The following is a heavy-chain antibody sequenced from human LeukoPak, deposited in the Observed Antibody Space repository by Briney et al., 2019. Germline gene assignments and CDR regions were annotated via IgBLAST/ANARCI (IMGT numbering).Heavy chain of an antibody. J-gene: IGHJ6*03. D-gene: IGHD2-2*01. V-gene: IGHV3-30*04. CDR1: GFTFSSYA. CDR2: ISYDGSNK. CDR3: AKCSEYQRLWGYYMDV. Sequence: PGGSLRLSCAASGFTFSSYAMHWVRQAPGKGLEWVAVISYDGSNKYYADSVKGRFTISRDNSKNTLYLQMNSLRAEDTAVYYCAKCSEYQRLWGYYMDVWGKGTTVTVSS.